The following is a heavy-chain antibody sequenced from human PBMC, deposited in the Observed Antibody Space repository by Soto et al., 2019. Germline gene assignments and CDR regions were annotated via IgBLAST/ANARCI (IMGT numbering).Heavy chain of an antibody. CDR1: GFTFSSHA. Sequence: EVQLLESGGGLVQPGGSLRLPCAASGFTFSSHAMSWVRQAPGKGLEWVAGISGSGGSTDYADSVKGRFTISRDSSKNTLYLQMNSLRVEDTAVYYCAKGYCSSTSCYGGFDYWGQGTVVTVSS. J-gene: IGHJ4*02. CDR3: AKGYCSSTSCYGGFDY. V-gene: IGHV3-23*01. CDR2: ISGSGGST. D-gene: IGHD2-2*01.